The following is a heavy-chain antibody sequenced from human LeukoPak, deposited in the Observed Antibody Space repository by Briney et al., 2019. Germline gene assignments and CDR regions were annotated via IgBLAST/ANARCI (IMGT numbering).Heavy chain of an antibody. V-gene: IGHV4-59*08. CDR2: SHYSGST. D-gene: IGHD1/OR15-1a*01. J-gene: IGHJ4*02. Sequence: SETLSLTCTVSGGSISSYYWNWIRQPPRKGPEWIGFSHYSGSTKYNASLKSRVTMSVDTSKNQFSLKLSSVTATDTAVYYCAKWASNNRAFDSWGQGTLVTVSS. CDR3: AKWASNNRAFDS. CDR1: GGSISSYY.